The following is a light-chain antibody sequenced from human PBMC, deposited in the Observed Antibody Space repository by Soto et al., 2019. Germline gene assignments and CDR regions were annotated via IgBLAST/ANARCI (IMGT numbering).Light chain of an antibody. J-gene: IGLJ1*01. CDR3: SSYAGSNNFV. Sequence: SVLTQPASVSGSPGQSITISCTGTSSDVGGYNYVSLYQQHPGKAPKLMISEVSRRPSGVPERFSGSKSGNTASLTVSGLQADDEAHYYCSSYAGSNNFVFGTGTKVTAL. CDR2: EVS. CDR1: SSDVGGYNY. V-gene: IGLV2-8*01.